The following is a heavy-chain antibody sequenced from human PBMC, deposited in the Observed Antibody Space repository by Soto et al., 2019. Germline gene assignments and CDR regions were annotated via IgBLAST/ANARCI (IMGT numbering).Heavy chain of an antibody. CDR2: ISGSGGST. V-gene: IGHV3-23*01. Sequence: GGSLRLSCAASGITLSSFAMSWGRQAPGKGLEWVSAISGSGGSTYYADSVKGRFTISRDNSKNTLYLQMNSLRAEDTAVYYCAKALTDYGDYSYYYYYGLDVWGQGTTVTVSS. D-gene: IGHD4-17*01. CDR1: GITLSSFA. J-gene: IGHJ6*02. CDR3: AKALTDYGDYSYYYYYGLDV.